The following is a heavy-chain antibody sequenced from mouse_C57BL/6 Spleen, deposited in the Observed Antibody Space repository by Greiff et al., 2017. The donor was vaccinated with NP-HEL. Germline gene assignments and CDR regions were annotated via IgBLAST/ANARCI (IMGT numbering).Heavy chain of an antibody. J-gene: IGHJ3*01. CDR2: INYDGSST. Sequence: EVMLVESEGGLVQPGSSMKLSCTASGFTLSDYYMAWVRQVPEKGLEWVANINYDGSSTYYLDSLKSRFIISRDNAKNILYLQMSSLKSEDTATYYCARDQRGFAYWGQGTLVTVAA. CDR1: GFTLSDYY. CDR3: ARDQRGFAY. V-gene: IGHV5-16*01.